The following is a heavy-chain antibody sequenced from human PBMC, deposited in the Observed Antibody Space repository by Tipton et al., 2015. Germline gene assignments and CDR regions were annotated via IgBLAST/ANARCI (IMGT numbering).Heavy chain of an antibody. CDR1: GGSISSGNYY. J-gene: IGHJ6*02. CDR2: TYYSGSP. Sequence: TLSLTCTVSGGSISSGNYYWNWIRQPPGKGLEWIGYTYYSGSPDYNPSLKSRVNISVDTSKNQFSLKLTSVTAADTAVYYCARVVGPYCSSYSCYMFKEYYYAMDVWGQGTPVTVSS. V-gene: IGHV4-30-4*01. CDR3: ARVVGPYCSSYSCYMFKEYYYAMDV. D-gene: IGHD2-2*02.